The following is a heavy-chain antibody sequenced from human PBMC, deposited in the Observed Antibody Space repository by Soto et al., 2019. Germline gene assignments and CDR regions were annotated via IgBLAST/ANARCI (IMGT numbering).Heavy chain of an antibody. V-gene: IGHV1-58*01. D-gene: IGHD3-3*01. CDR1: GFTFTSSA. CDR3: ATDRLYYDFWSGYSEPFDYYYYYYGMDV. Sequence: ASVKVSCKASGFTFTSSAVQWVRQARGQRLEWIGWIVVGSGNTNYAQKFQERVTITRDMSTSTAYMELSSLRSEDTAVYYCATDRLYYDFWSGYSEPFDYYYYYYGMDVWGQGTTVTVSS. J-gene: IGHJ6*02. CDR2: IVVGSGNT.